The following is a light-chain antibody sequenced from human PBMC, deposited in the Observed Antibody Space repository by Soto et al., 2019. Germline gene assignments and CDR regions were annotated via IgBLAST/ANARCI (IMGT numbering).Light chain of an antibody. CDR2: SDN. V-gene: IGLV1-44*01. CDR1: SSNIGSNP. Sequence: QSVLTQPPSASATPGQRVTISCSGSSSNIGSNPVSWYQQLPGTAPKSLIYSDNQRPSGVPDRISGSRSGTSASLAISGLQSEEGAEYYGAPGDDGWGGRVLGGGT. J-gene: IGLJ2*01. CDR3: APGDDGWGGRV.